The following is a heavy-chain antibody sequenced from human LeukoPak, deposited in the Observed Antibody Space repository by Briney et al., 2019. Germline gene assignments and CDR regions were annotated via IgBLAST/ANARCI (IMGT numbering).Heavy chain of an antibody. CDR2: TYYRSKWYN. CDR1: GDSVSSNSAA. V-gene: IGHV6-1*01. J-gene: IGHJ4*02. CDR3: ARGSSTVVTPGFDY. Sequence: SQTLSLTCAISGDSVSSNSAAWNWIRQSPSRGLEWLGRTYYRSKWYNDYAVSVKSRITINPDTSKNQFSLQLNSVTAADTAVYYCARGSSTVVTPGFDYWGQGTLVTVSS. D-gene: IGHD4-23*01.